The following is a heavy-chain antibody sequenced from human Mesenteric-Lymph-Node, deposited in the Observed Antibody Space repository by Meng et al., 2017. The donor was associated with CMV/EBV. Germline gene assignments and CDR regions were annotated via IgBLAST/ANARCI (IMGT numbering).Heavy chain of an antibody. V-gene: IGHV3-48*04. CDR1: GFTFSIYS. J-gene: IGHJ4*02. Sequence: GESLKISCTASGFTFSIYSMNWVRQAPGKGLEWVSYISSYSATIYYADSVKGRFTISRDDAENSLYLQMNSLRAEDTAIYYCARDVTRVGRVQTFDYWGQGTLVTVSS. D-gene: IGHD3-10*01. CDR2: ISSYSATI. CDR3: ARDVTRVGRVQTFDY.